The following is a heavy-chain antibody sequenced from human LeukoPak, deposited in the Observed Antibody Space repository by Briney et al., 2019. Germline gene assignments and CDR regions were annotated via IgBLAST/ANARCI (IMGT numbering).Heavy chain of an antibody. CDR1: GYSFTGYY. Sequence: ASEKVSCKASGYSFTGYYLFWVRQAPGQGLEWMGWINPNSGGTNYAQKFQGRVTMTRDTSISTAYMELSRLTSDDTAVYYCASPGGMVRGDLDYWGQGTLVTVSS. V-gene: IGHV1-2*02. CDR3: ASPGGMVRGDLDY. J-gene: IGHJ4*02. D-gene: IGHD3-10*01. CDR2: INPNSGGT.